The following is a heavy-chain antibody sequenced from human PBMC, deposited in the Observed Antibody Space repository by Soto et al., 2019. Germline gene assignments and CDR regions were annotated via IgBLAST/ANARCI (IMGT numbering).Heavy chain of an antibody. J-gene: IGHJ4*02. CDR3: ARKKAAAPFDY. Sequence: SETLSLTCTVSGGSISSSSYYWGWIRQPPGKGLEWIGSIYYSGSTYYNPSLKSRVTISVDTSKNQFSLKLSSVTAADTAVYYCARKKAAAPFDYWGQGTLVTVS. CDR1: GGSISSSSYY. CDR2: IYYSGST. D-gene: IGHD6-13*01. V-gene: IGHV4-39*01.